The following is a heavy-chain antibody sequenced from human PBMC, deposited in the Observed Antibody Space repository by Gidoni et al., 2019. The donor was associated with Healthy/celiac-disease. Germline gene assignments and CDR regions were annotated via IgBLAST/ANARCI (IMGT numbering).Heavy chain of an antibody. D-gene: IGHD6-13*01. CDR2: ISYDGSNK. J-gene: IGHJ4*02. Sequence: SGFTFSSYGMHWVRQAPGKGLEWVAVISYDGSNKYYADSVKGRFTISRDNSKNTLYLQMNSLRAEDTAVYYCAKEGYSSSWYDDYFDYWGQGTLVTVSS. V-gene: IGHV3-30*18. CDR3: AKEGYSSSWYDDYFDY. CDR1: GFTFSSYG.